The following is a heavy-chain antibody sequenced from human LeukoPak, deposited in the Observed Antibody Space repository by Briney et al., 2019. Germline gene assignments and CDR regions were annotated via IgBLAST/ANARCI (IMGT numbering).Heavy chain of an antibody. D-gene: IGHD3-3*01. CDR1: GGSFSGYY. CDR2: IYYSGST. J-gene: IGHJ6*02. Sequence: SETLSLTCAVYGGSFSGYYWSWIRQPPGKGLEWIGYIYYSGSTYYNPSLKSRVTISVDTSKNQFSLKLSSVTAADTAVYYCARGLRQYDFWSVDYYYYGMDVWGQGTTVTVSS. CDR3: ARGLRQYDFWSVDYYYYGMDV. V-gene: IGHV4-30-4*08.